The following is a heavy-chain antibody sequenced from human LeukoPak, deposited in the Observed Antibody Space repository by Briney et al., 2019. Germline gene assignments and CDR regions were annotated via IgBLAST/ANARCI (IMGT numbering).Heavy chain of an antibody. D-gene: IGHD2-21*02. CDR1: GGTFSSYA. CDR3: ARESHIVVVTANFFFDC. CDR2: IIPILGTA. Sequence: ASVKVSCKASGGTFSSYAISWVRQAPGQGLEWMGGIIPILGTANYAQKFQGRVTITADESTSTAYMELSSLRSEDTAVYYCARESHIVVVTANFFFDCWGQGTLVTVSS. J-gene: IGHJ4*02. V-gene: IGHV1-69*13.